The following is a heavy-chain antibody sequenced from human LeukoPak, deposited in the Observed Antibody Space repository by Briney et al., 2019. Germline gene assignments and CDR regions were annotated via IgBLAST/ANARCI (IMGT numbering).Heavy chain of an antibody. Sequence: ASVKVSCKASGYTFTGYYMHWVRQAPGQGLKWMGWINPNSGGTNYAQKFQGRVTMTRDTSISTAYMELSRLRSDDTAVYYCARVGRVLWFGAQTYYFDYWGQGTLVTVSS. V-gene: IGHV1-2*02. CDR1: GYTFTGYY. D-gene: IGHD3-10*01. CDR2: INPNSGGT. CDR3: ARVGRVLWFGAQTYYFDY. J-gene: IGHJ4*02.